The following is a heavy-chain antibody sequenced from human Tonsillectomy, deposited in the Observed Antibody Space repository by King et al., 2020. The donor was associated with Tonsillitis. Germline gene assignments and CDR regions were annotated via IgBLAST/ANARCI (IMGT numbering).Heavy chain of an antibody. V-gene: IGHV3-66*01. CDR1: GFTVNNNY. CDR2: IYSGGIT. Sequence: VQLVESGGGLVQPGGSLRLSCAASGFTVNNNYMSWVRQAPGKGLEWGSIIYSGGITFYADSVKGRFTISRDNSKNTLYLQMNTLRAEDTAVYYCARGMGAPAPLFDYWGQGTLVTVSS. D-gene: IGHD1-26*01. CDR3: ARGMGAPAPLFDY. J-gene: IGHJ4*02.